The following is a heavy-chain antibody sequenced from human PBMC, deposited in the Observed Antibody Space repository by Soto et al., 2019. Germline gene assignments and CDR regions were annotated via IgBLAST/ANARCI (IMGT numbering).Heavy chain of an antibody. CDR2: ISSSGTYI. D-gene: IGHD1-26*01. V-gene: IGHV3-11*06. CDR1: GFIVSDYY. CDR3: ATAIGSYSLAFFQD. Sequence: GGSLRLSCAASGFIVSDYYMSWIRQAPGKGLEWIAYISSSGTYINYADSVKGRFTISRDNAENTVYLQMNSLRIDDTAVYSCATAIGSYSLAFFQDWGQGTLVTVSS. J-gene: IGHJ1*01.